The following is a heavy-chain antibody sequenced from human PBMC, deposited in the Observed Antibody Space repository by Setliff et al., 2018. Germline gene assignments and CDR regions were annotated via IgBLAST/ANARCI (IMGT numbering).Heavy chain of an antibody. D-gene: IGHD2-15*01. V-gene: IGHV4-34*01. CDR3: ARGAGGSPYYVDV. CDR1: GGSFSGYY. Sequence: SETLSLTCAVYGGSFSGYYWSWIRQSSGRGLEWIGEINHRGSTYCSPSLKSRVTVSVDTSRKQFSLKLRSVTAADTAVYYCARGAGGSPYYVDVWAEGTTVTVSS. J-gene: IGHJ6*03. CDR2: INHRGST.